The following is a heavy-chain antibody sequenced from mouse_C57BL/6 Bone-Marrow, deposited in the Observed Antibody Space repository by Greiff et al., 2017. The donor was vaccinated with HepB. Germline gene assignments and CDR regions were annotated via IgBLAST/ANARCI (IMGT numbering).Heavy chain of an antibody. V-gene: IGHV1-81*01. CDR3: ARDDYAPWFAY. D-gene: IGHD2-4*01. CDR1: GYTFTSYG. J-gene: IGHJ3*01. Sequence: QVQLQQSGAELARPGASVKLSCKASGYTFTSYGISWVKQRTGQGLEWIGEIYPRSGNTYYNEKFKGKATLTADKSSSTAYMELRSLTSEDSAVYFCARDDYAPWFAYWGQGTLVTVSA. CDR2: IYPRSGNT.